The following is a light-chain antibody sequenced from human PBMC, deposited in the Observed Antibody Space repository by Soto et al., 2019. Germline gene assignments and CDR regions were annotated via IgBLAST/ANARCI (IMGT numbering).Light chain of an antibody. CDR2: DAS. V-gene: IGKV3-11*01. CDR3: QQRSNWPLT. Sequence: DIVLTQSPATLSLSPGERATLSCRASQSVSSSLAWYQQNPGQTPRLLIYDASNRATGIPARFNGSGSGTDFTLTVSSLEPEDFAVYYCQQRSNWPLTFGGGTKVEIK. J-gene: IGKJ4*01. CDR1: QSVSSS.